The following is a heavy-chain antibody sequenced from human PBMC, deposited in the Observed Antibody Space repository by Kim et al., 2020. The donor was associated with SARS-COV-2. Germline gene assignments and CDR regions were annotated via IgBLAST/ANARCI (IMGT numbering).Heavy chain of an antibody. V-gene: IGHV4-34*01. CDR2: INHSGST. CDR3: ARRGVRGVIIRGGTMDV. D-gene: IGHD3-10*01. CDR1: GGSFSGYY. Sequence: SETLSLTCAVYGGSFSGYYWSWIRQPPGKGLEWIGEINHSGSTNYNPSLKSRVTISVDTSKNQFSLKLSSVTAADTAVYYCARRGVRGVIIRGGTMDVWG. J-gene: IGHJ6*01.